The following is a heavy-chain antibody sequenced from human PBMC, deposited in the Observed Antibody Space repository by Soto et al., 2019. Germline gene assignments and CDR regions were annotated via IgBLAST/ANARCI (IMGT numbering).Heavy chain of an antibody. CDR3: ARSGG. CDR1: GFPFSSYG. D-gene: IGHD6-19*01. CDR2: IWYDGSNK. V-gene: IGHV3-33*01. Sequence: QVQLVESGGGVVQPGRSLRLSCAASGFPFSSYGMHWIRQAPGKGLEWVAVIWYDGSNKYYADSVKGRFTISRDNSKNMLYLQMNSLRAEDTAVYYCARSGGWGQGTLVTVSS. J-gene: IGHJ4*02.